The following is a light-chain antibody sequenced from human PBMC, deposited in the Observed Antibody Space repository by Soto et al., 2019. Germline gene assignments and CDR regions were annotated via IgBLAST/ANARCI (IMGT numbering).Light chain of an antibody. J-gene: IGKJ2*01. CDR3: MQGTHWPPYT. Sequence: DVVMTQSPLSLPVTLGQPASISCRSSQSLLYSDGNTHLNWFHQRPGQSPKRLLYKVSNRDSRGPDRLSGSESGTDFTLKISRVEAEDVGVYYCMQGTHWPPYTFGQGTKLEIK. CDR1: QSLLYSDGNTH. CDR2: KVS. V-gene: IGKV2-30*01.